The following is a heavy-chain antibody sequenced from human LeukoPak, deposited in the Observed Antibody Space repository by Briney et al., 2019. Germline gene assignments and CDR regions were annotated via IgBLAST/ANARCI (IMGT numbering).Heavy chain of an antibody. Sequence: GGSLRLSCAASGFTFSSYWMSWVRQAPGKGLGWVANIKQDGSEKYYVDSVKGRFTISRDNSKNTLYLQMNSLRAEDTAVYYCARYSSSWWSYYYMDVWGKGTTVTVSS. J-gene: IGHJ6*03. V-gene: IGHV3-7*03. CDR1: GFTFSSYW. CDR2: IKQDGSEK. D-gene: IGHD6-13*01. CDR3: ARYSSSWWSYYYMDV.